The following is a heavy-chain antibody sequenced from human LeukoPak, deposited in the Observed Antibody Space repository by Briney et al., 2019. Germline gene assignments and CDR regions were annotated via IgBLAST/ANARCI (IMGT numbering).Heavy chain of an antibody. CDR3: ARGYYYNAFDI. V-gene: IGHV4-39*07. CDR2: IFYSGST. Sequence: PSETLSLTCTVSGGSISTSSYYWGWVRQPPGKGLEWIGNIFYSGSTYYSPSLKSRVTISLDTSRNQFSLKLSSVTAADTAVYYCARGYYYNAFDIWGQGTMVTVSS. CDR1: GGSISTSSYY. D-gene: IGHD3-10*01. J-gene: IGHJ3*02.